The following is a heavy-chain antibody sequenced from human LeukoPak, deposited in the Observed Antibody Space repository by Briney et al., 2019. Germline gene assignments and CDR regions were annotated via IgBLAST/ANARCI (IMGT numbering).Heavy chain of an antibody. CDR3: ARFYSGYAGGGWFDP. CDR1: GYSFTSYW. J-gene: IGHJ5*02. CDR2: IYPGDSDT. Sequence: GESLKISCKGSGYSFTSYWIGWVRQMPGKGLEWMGIIYPGDSDTRYSPSFQGQVTISADKSISTAYLQWSSLKASDTATYYCARFYSGYAGGGWFDPWGQGTLVTVSS. V-gene: IGHV5-51*01. D-gene: IGHD5-12*01.